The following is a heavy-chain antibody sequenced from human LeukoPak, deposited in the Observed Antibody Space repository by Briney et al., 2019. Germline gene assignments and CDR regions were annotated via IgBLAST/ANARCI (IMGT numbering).Heavy chain of an antibody. CDR1: GFTFNSYA. J-gene: IGHJ4*02. Sequence: PGGSLRLSCAASGFTFNSYAMSWVRQAPWERLQWVSGISDSGGNTYYADSVKGRFTISRDNAKNSLYLQMNSLRAEDTAVYYCARIGSGSYPKRTDFDYWGQGTLVTVSS. D-gene: IGHD1-26*01. V-gene: IGHV3-23*01. CDR3: ARIGSGSYPKRTDFDY. CDR2: ISDSGGNT.